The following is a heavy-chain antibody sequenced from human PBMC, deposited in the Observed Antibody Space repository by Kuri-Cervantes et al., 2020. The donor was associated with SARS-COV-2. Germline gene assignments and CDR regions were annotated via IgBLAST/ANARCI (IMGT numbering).Heavy chain of an antibody. J-gene: IGHJ4*02. CDR2: IPRDGTKK. V-gene: IGHV3-30*02. D-gene: IGHD5-18*01. CDR1: GFTFRTYG. CDR3: ARRTYGYIVDY. Sequence: GGSLRLSCAVSGFTFRTYGMYWARQAPGKGLEWVAFIPRDGTKKYYIESVKGRFTVSRDNAKNTLSLQMNSLRTQDTAVYFCARRTYGYIVDYWGQGTLVTVSS.